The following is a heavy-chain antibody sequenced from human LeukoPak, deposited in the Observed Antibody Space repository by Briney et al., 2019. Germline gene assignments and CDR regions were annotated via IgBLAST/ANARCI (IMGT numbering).Heavy chain of an antibody. Sequence: ASVKVSCKASGGTFSSYAISWVRQAPGQGLEWMGGIIPIFGTANYAQKFQGRVTITADESTSTAYMELSSLRSEDTAVYYCARVGVYDNSRRQFDYWGQGTLVTVSS. V-gene: IGHV1-69*13. J-gene: IGHJ4*02. CDR3: ARVGVYDNSRRQFDY. D-gene: IGHD3-22*01. CDR1: GGTFSSYA. CDR2: IIPIFGTA.